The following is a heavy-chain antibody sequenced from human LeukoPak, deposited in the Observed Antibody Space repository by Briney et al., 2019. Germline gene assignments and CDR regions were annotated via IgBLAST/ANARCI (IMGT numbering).Heavy chain of an antibody. CDR3: ARTARLLDY. D-gene: IGHD2-21*02. Sequence: EGSLIPSCASSAFTFSDHYITCIRQAPRKRLEWLSYISTSGETINYADSVKGRFTVSRDDAKNSLFLQMNSLRAEDTAVYYCARTARLLDYWGQGTLVTVSS. V-gene: IGHV3-11*01. CDR2: ISTSGETI. J-gene: IGHJ4*02. CDR1: AFTFSDHY.